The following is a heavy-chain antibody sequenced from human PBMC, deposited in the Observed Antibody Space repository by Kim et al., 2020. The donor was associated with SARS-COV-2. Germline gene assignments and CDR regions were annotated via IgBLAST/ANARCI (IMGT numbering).Heavy chain of an antibody. CDR2: INPNSGGT. CDR3: ATRIAADGGGFDY. D-gene: IGHD6-13*01. Sequence: ASVKVSCKASGYTFTGYYMHWVRQAPGQGLEWMGWINPNSGGTNYAQKFQGRVTMTRDTSISTAYMELSRLRSDDTAVYYCATRIAADGGGFDYWGQGTLVTVSS. V-gene: IGHV1-2*02. CDR1: GYTFTGYY. J-gene: IGHJ4*02.